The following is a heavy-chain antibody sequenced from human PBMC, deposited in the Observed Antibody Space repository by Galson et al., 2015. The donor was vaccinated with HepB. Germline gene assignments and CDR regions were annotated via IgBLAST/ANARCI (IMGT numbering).Heavy chain of an antibody. V-gene: IGHV1-69*01. J-gene: IGHJ5*02. CDR1: GGTFSSYA. CDR2: IIPIFGTA. Sequence: VKVSCKASGGTFSSYAISWVRQAPGQGLEGMGGIIPIFGTANYAQKFQGRVTITADESTSTAYMELSSLRSEDTAVYYCASTIFGAVNWFDPWGQGTLVTVSS. D-gene: IGHD3-3*01. CDR3: ASTIFGAVNWFDP.